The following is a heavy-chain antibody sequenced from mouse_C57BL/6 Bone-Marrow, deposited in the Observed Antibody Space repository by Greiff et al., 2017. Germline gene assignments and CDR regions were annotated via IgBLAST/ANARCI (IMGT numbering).Heavy chain of an antibody. CDR2: INPGSGGT. Sequence: QVQLQQSGAELVRPGTSVKVSCKASGYAFTNYLIEWVKQRPGQGLEWIGVINPGSGGTNYNEKFKGKATLTAEKSSSTAYMQLRRLTSEESAVYFCERYGGYYPIYYAMDYWGQGTSVTVSS. J-gene: IGHJ4*01. D-gene: IGHD2-3*01. V-gene: IGHV1-54*01. CDR3: ERYGGYYPIYYAMDY. CDR1: GYAFTNYL.